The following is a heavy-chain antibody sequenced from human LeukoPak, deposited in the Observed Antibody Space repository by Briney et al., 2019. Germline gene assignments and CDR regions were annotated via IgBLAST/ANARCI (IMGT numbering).Heavy chain of an antibody. Sequence: GGSLRLSCAVSTFTFSSLWMSWVRQAPGKVLEWVAKIEPGGSEENYLDSVKGRFTISRDDAKNSLYLQMNSLRAEDTAVYYCVTGGHYAGSWGQGSLVTVSS. CDR3: VTGGHYAGS. CDR2: IEPGGSEE. CDR1: TFTFSSLW. V-gene: IGHV3-7*01. D-gene: IGHD3-22*01. J-gene: IGHJ5*02.